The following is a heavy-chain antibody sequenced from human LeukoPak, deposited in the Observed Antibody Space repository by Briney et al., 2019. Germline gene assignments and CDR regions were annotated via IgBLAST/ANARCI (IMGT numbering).Heavy chain of an antibody. CDR3: AGLRTYSSGWYGWSGFDP. D-gene: IGHD6-19*01. V-gene: IGHV4-39*01. CDR2: IYYSGST. J-gene: IGHJ5*02. Sequence: PSETLSLTCTVSGGSISSSSYYWGWIRPPPGKGLEWIGSIYYSGSTYYNPSPKSRVTISVDTSKNQFSLKLSSVTAADTAVYYCAGLRTYSSGWYGWSGFDPWGQGTLVTVSS. CDR1: GGSISSSSYY.